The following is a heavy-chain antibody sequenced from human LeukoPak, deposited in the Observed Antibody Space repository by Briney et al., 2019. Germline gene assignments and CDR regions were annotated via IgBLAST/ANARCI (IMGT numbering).Heavy chain of an antibody. CDR3: ARRPQSYIDV. J-gene: IGHJ6*03. CDR2: INYSGST. V-gene: IGHV4-39*01. CDR1: GGSISSSSYY. Sequence: PSETLSLTCTVSGGSISSSSYYWGWIRQPPGKGLEWIGSINYSGSTYYNPSLKSRVTISVDTSKNQFSLKLSSVTAADTAVYYCARRPQSYIDVWGKGTTVTGSS.